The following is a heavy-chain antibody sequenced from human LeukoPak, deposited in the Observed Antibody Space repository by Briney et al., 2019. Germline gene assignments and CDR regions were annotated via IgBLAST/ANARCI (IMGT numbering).Heavy chain of an antibody. CDR2: IYTSGST. Sequence: TLSLTSTVSGGSISSGSYYWSWIRQPAGKGLEWIGRIYTSGSTNYNPSLKSRVTISVDTSKNQFSLKLSSVTAADTAVYYCARDQKMTNWYFDLWGRGTLVTVSS. CDR1: GGSISSGSYY. J-gene: IGHJ2*01. CDR3: ARDQKMTNWYFDL. V-gene: IGHV4-61*02. D-gene: IGHD5-24*01.